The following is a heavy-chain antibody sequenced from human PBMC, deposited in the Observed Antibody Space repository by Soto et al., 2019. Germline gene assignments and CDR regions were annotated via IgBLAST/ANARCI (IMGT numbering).Heavy chain of an antibody. CDR2: ISAYSANT. J-gene: IGHJ6*02. D-gene: IGHD6-19*01. Sequence: ASVKVSCKASGYTFTNYGISWVLQAPGQGLEWMGWISAYSANTYYAQTFQGRVTMTIETSTSTTYLELRSLKSNDTAVYYCARDQSSGWYGKDSGMDVWGQGXTVTVYS. CDR3: ARDQSSGWYGKDSGMDV. V-gene: IGHV1-18*01. CDR1: GYTFTNYG.